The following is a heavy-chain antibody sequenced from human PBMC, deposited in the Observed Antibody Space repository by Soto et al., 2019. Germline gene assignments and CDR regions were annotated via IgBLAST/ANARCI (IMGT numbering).Heavy chain of an antibody. CDR1: GFTFSSYG. V-gene: IGHV3-30*03. J-gene: IGHJ3*02. Sequence: QVQLVESGGGVVQPGRSLRLSCAASGFTFSSYGMHWVRQAPGKGLEWVAVISYDGSNKYYADSVKGRFTISRDNSKKTLYLRMNSLRAEETAVYYGAGDMDSGIADIWGQGTMVTVSS. D-gene: IGHD3-10*01. CDR2: ISYDGSNK. CDR3: AGDMDSGIADI.